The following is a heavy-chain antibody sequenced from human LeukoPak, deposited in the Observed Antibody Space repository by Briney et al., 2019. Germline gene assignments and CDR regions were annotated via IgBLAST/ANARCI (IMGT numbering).Heavy chain of an antibody. CDR3: ARDLIAVAGPNLDV. V-gene: IGHV4-39*07. D-gene: IGHD6-19*01. Sequence: SETLSLTCSVSGGSISSNHYYWGWIRQPPGKGLEWIGSIYYSGSTHYNPSLKSRVTISVDTSKNQFSLKLSSVTAADTAVYYCARDLIAVAGPNLDVWGKGTTVTVSS. CDR2: IYYSGST. CDR1: GGSISSNHYY. J-gene: IGHJ6*04.